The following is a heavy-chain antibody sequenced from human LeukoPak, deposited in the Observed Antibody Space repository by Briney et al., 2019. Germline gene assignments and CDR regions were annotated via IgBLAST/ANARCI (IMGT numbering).Heavy chain of an antibody. Sequence: GASVKVSCKASGGTFSSYAISWVRQAPGQGLEWMGGIIPIFGTANYAQKFQGRVTITADKSTSTAYMELSSLRFEDTAVYYCARDLEGYYYYYMDVWGKGTTVTVSS. CDR3: ARDLEGYYYYYMDV. CDR1: GGTFSSYA. J-gene: IGHJ6*03. CDR2: IIPIFGTA. V-gene: IGHV1-69*06.